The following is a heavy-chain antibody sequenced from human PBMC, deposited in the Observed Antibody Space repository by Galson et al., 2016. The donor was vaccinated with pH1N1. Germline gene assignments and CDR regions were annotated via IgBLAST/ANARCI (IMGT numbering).Heavy chain of an antibody. CDR1: GFTFSVFA. J-gene: IGHJ4*02. Sequence: SLRLSCAASGFTFSVFAMCWVRQAPGKGLEWVSGISASGASTHFADSVKGRFTISRDNSKSALYLEMNSLTGEDTAFYYCVKYDSSGYYYGRLANWGQGTLVTVSS. CDR2: ISASGAST. CDR3: VKYDSSGYYYGRLAN. V-gene: IGHV3-23*01. D-gene: IGHD3-22*01.